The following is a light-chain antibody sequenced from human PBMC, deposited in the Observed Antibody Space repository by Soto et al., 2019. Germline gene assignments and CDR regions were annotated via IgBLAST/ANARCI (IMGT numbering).Light chain of an antibody. CDR1: SSDVGAYNY. CDR3: SSYAGSNNYV. CDR2: EVS. Sequence: SALTQPPSASVSPGQSLTISCTGTSSDVGAYNYVSWYQQHPGKAPKLMIYEVSERPSGVPDRFSGSKSGNTASLTVSGLLAEDEADYYCSSYAGSNNYVFGTGTKVTVL. V-gene: IGLV2-8*01. J-gene: IGLJ1*01.